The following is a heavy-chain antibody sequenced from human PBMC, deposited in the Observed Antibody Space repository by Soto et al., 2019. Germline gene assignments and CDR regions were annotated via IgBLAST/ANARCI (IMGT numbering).Heavy chain of an antibody. J-gene: IGHJ4*02. CDR1: GYTFKNYG. Sequence: GASVKVSCKASGYTFKNYGIKWVRQAPGQGLEWVGWITTYNGNRYSAEKFQGRVTMTTDISTSTTYMELKSLTSDDTGVYYCARDAQPKGVAADGASDYWGQGTLVTVSS. V-gene: IGHV1-18*01. CDR2: ITTYNGNR. CDR3: ARDAQPKGVAADGASDY. D-gene: IGHD6-19*01.